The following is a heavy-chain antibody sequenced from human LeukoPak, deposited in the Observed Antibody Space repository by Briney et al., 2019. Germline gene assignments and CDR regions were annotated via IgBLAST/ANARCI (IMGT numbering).Heavy chain of an antibody. J-gene: IGHJ4*02. V-gene: IGHV4-31*03. CDR3: TRANYYDSTGYLPVVYPSDY. CDR1: GGSIRSTNYY. Sequence: SETLSLTCTVSGGSIRSTNYYWSWIRQDPAKGLELIGYIYHSGSTYYNPALKSRVTISLDTSKNQFSLKLRSVTAADTAVYYCTRANYYDSTGYLPVVYPSDYWGQGTLVTVSS. D-gene: IGHD3-22*01. CDR2: IYHSGST.